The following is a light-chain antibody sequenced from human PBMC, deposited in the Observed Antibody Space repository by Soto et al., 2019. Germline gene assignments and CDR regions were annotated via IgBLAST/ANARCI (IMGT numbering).Light chain of an antibody. CDR1: QSISNN. CDR2: DAS. V-gene: IGKV3-11*01. J-gene: IGKJ1*01. CDR3: QQRSNWQWT. Sequence: ETLMTQSPANLSLSPGETATLSFRARQSISNNLAWYQQKLGQAPRLLIYDASNRATGIPARFSGSGSGTDFTLTISSLEPGDFAVYYCQQRSNWQWTFGQGTKV.